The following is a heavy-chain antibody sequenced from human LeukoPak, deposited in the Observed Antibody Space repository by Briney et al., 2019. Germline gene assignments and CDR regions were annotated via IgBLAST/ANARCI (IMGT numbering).Heavy chain of an antibody. J-gene: IGHJ6*03. CDR2: IYYSGST. D-gene: IGHD2-15*01. Sequence: TSETLSLTCTVSGGSISSYYWSWIRQPPGKGLEWIGYIYYSGSTNYNPSLKSRVTISVDTSKNQFSLKLTSVTAADTAVYYCARTMEGYCSGGSCYQYSYYMDVWGKGTTVTVSS. CDR1: GGSISSYY. CDR3: ARTMEGYCSGGSCYQYSYYMDV. V-gene: IGHV4-59*01.